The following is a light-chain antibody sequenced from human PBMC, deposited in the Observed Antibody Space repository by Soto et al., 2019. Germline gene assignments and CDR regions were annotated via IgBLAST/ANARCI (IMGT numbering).Light chain of an antibody. J-gene: IGLJ2*01. CDR3: QSYDSSLSGSEV. V-gene: IGLV1-40*01. Sequence: QSVLTRPPSVSGAPGQRVTISCTGSSSNIGAGYDEHWYQQLPGTAPKLLIYGNSNRPSGVPDRFSGSKSGTSASLAITGLQAEDEADYYCQSYDSSLSGSEVFGGGTKLTVL. CDR1: SSNIGAGYD. CDR2: GNS.